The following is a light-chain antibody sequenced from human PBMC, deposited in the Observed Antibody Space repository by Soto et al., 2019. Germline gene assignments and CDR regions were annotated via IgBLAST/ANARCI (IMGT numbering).Light chain of an antibody. V-gene: IGKV3-15*01. CDR1: QSISSSY. CDR2: GAS. Sequence: EIVMTQSPATLSVSPGERATLSCRASQSISSSYLAWYQQKPGQAPRLLIYGASTRATGIPARLSGSGSGTEFTHTISNLHSEDFAVYSCQQYNNWPPLTFGGGTKVEIK. J-gene: IGKJ4*01. CDR3: QQYNNWPPLT.